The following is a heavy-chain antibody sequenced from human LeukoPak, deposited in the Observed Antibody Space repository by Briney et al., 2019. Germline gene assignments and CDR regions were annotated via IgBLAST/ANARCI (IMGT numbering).Heavy chain of an antibody. Sequence: SQTLSLTCAVSGAAINSGSYYWTWVRQPAGKGLEWIGRILTTGSTNYNPSLKSRVTISLDTSKKHFSLNLTSVTAADTAVYYCARELVAPRPHNDYYFYMDVWGKGTTVTVSS. J-gene: IGHJ6*03. D-gene: IGHD5-12*01. CDR1: GAAINSGSYY. CDR3: ARELVAPRPHNDYYFYMDV. V-gene: IGHV4-61*02. CDR2: ILTTGST.